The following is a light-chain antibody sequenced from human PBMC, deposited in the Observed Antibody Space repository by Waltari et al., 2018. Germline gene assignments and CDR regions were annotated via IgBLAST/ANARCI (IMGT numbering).Light chain of an antibody. Sequence: QSALTQSASVSGSPGQSITISCTGTSSDVGGCNYVSWYQQHSGKAPKLIIYDVTNRPSGISSRFSGSKSGNTASLTISGLQAEDEADYYCSSYTRSNTVVFGGGTKLTVL. J-gene: IGLJ2*01. CDR1: SSDVGGCNY. CDR2: DVT. V-gene: IGLV2-14*03. CDR3: SSYTRSNTVV.